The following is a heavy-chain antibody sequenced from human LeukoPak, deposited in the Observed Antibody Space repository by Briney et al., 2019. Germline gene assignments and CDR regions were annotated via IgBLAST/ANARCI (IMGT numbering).Heavy chain of an antibody. CDR3: ANSRDYYGSGSYYY. J-gene: IGHJ4*02. V-gene: IGHV3-23*01. D-gene: IGHD3-10*01. Sequence: GGSLRLSCAASGLTFSSYAMSWVRQAPGKGLEWVSAISGSGGSTYYADSVKGRFTISRDNSKNTLYLQMNSLRAEDTAVYYCANSRDYYGSGSYYYWGQGTLVTVSS. CDR2: ISGSGGST. CDR1: GLTFSSYA.